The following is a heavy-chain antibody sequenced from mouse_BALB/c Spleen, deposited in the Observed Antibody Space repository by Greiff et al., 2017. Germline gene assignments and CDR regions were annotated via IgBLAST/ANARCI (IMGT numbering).Heavy chain of an antibody. Sequence: QVQLQQPGAELARPGASVKMSCKASGYTFTSYTMHWVKQRPGQGLEWIGYINPSSGYTNYNQKFKDKATLTADKSSSTAYMQLSSLTSEDSAVYYCARVETARATDYAMDYWGQGTSVTVSS. CDR2: INPSSGYT. V-gene: IGHV1-4*01. J-gene: IGHJ4*01. D-gene: IGHD3-2*01. CDR1: GYTFTSYT. CDR3: ARVETARATDYAMDY.